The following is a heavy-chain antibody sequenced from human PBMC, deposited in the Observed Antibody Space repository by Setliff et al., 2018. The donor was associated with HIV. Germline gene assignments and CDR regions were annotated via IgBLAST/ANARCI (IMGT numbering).Heavy chain of an antibody. CDR3: AATYCRGGGRDCPQMYDY. J-gene: IGHJ4*02. V-gene: IGHV4-39*07. CDR1: GGSISSRGYY. CDR2: INYSGTT. Sequence: PSETLSLTCTVSGGSISSRGYYWGWIRQPPGKGLEWIGEINYSGTTNHNPFLKSRVTISVDTSKKQFSLKLNSVTAADSAIYYCAATYCRGGGRDCPQMYDYWGQGSLVTVSS. D-gene: IGHD2-15*01.